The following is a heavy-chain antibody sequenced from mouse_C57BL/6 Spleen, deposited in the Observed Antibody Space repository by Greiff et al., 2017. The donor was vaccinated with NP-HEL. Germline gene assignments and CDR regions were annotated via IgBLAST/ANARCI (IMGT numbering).Heavy chain of an antibody. CDR3: ARKGGHYAMDY. CDR2: IWSGGST. J-gene: IGHJ4*01. Sequence: VMLVESGPGLVQPSQSLSITCTVSGFSLTSYGVHWVRQSPGKGLEWLGVIWSGGSTAYNAAFISRLSISKDNSKSQVFFKMNSLQADDTAIYYCARKGGHYAMDYWGQGTSVTVAS. V-gene: IGHV2-2*01. D-gene: IGHD1-1*02. CDR1: GFSLTSYG.